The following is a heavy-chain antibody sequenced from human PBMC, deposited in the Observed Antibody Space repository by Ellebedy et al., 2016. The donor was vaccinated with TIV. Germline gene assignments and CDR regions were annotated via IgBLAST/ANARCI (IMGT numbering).Heavy chain of an antibody. Sequence: GESLKISCAASGFTFSSYWMHWVRQAPGKGLVWVSRITNDGNSTSYADPVKGRFTISRDNAKNTLYLQMNSLRVEDTALYYCAKDMAVGATVLGYSGLDVWGQGTTVTVSS. J-gene: IGHJ6*02. CDR1: GFTFSSYW. CDR3: AKDMAVGATVLGYSGLDV. V-gene: IGHV3-74*01. D-gene: IGHD1-26*01. CDR2: ITNDGNST.